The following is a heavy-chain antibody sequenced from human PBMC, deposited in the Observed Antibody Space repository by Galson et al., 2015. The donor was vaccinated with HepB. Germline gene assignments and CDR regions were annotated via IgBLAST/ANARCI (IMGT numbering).Heavy chain of an antibody. CDR2: INSDGSIT. Sequence: SLRLSCAASGFTFSRFRMHWVRQAPGKGLVWVSRINSDGSITDYAGSVKARFTISRDNTKSTLYLQMNSLRAEDTAVYYCAKTVDYFDLWGRGTLVTVSS. D-gene: IGHD1-14*01. V-gene: IGHV3-74*01. J-gene: IGHJ2*01. CDR1: GFTFSRFR. CDR3: AKTVDYFDL.